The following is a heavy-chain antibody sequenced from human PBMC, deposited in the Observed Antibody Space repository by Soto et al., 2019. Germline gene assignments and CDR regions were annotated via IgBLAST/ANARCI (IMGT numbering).Heavy chain of an antibody. CDR2: IYYSGST. CDR1: GGSISSGGYY. CDR3: ARDRGWFGELLGRYWFDP. Sequence: PSETLSLTCTVSGGSISSGGYYWSWIRQHPGKGLEWIGYIYYSGSTYYNPSLKSRVTISVDTSKNQFSLKLSSVTAADTAVYYCARDRGWFGELLGRYWFDPWGQGTLVTIS. V-gene: IGHV4-31*03. J-gene: IGHJ5*02. D-gene: IGHD3-10*01.